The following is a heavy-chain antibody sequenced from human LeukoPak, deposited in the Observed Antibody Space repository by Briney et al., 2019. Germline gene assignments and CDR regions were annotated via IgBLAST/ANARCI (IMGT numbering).Heavy chain of an antibody. Sequence: PSETLSLTCAVSGYSISSSYYWGWIRQPPGKGLEWIGTIYHSGTVYYNPSLKGRVSISVDTSQNQFSLKVTSVTAADTAVYYCARQGNRGGESCYNWFGPWGQGTLLTVSS. CDR2: IYHSGTV. CDR1: GYSISSSYY. CDR3: ARQGNRGGESCYNWFGP. V-gene: IGHV4-38-2*01. J-gene: IGHJ5*02. D-gene: IGHD2-21*01.